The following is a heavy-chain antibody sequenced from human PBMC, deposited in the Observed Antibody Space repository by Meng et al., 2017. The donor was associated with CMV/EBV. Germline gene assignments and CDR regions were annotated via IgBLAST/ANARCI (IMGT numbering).Heavy chain of an antibody. CDR2: ISAYNGNT. J-gene: IGHJ5*02. V-gene: IGHV1-18*01. CDR3: ARVGGGNWFDP. D-gene: IGHD3-16*01. Sequence: QVQLGEVGAEVKKPADSVKVSCKASGYTFTSYGISWVRQAPGQGLEWMGWISAYNGNTNYAQKLQGRVTLTTDTSTSTAYMEMRSLRSDDTAVYYCARVGGGNWFDPWGQGTLVTVSS. CDR1: GYTFTSYG.